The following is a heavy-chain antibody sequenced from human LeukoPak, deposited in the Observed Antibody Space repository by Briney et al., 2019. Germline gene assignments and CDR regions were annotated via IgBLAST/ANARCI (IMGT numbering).Heavy chain of an antibody. Sequence: GGSLRLSCAASGFTFSDYYMSWIRQAPGKGLEWVSYISSSGNTVKYADSVKGRFTISRDNSKNTLYLQMNSLRAEDTAVYYCARGVRIAVAGNIDYWGQGTLVTVSS. J-gene: IGHJ4*02. CDR1: GFTFSDYY. CDR3: ARGVRIAVAGNIDY. CDR2: ISSSGNTV. D-gene: IGHD6-19*01. V-gene: IGHV3-11*04.